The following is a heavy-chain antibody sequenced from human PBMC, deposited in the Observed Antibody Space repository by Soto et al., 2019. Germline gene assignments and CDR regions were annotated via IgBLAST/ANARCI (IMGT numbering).Heavy chain of an antibody. D-gene: IGHD1-7*01. J-gene: IGHJ3*02. Sequence: RLSCAASGFTFSSYGMHWVRQAPGKGLEWVAVIWYDGSNKYYADSVKGRFTISRDNSKNTLYLQMNSLRAEDTAVYYCARGSRELRDAFDIWGQGTMVTVSS. CDR2: IWYDGSNK. CDR1: GFTFSSYG. CDR3: ARGSRELRDAFDI. V-gene: IGHV3-33*01.